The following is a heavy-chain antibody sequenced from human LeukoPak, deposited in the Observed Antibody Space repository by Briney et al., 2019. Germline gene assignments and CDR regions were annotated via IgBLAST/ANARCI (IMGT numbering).Heavy chain of an antibody. CDR1: GFTFSSYA. Sequence: PGGSLRLSCAASGFTFSSYAMSWVRQAPGKGLEWVSAISGSGGSTYYADSVKGRFTISRDNSKNTLYLQMNSLRAEDTAVYYCAKSGIGSSWYVIPYYFDYWGQGTLVTASS. J-gene: IGHJ4*02. D-gene: IGHD6-13*01. CDR3: AKSGIGSSWYVIPYYFDY. V-gene: IGHV3-23*01. CDR2: ISGSGGST.